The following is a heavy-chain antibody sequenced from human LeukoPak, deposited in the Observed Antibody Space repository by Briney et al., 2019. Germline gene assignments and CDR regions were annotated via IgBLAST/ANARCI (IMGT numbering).Heavy chain of an antibody. Sequence: SETLSLTCTVSGGSISSSSYYWGWIRQPPGKGLEWIGSIYYSGSTYYNPSLKSRVTISVDTSKNQFSLKLSSVTAADTAVYYCASGYDTSGENAFDIWGQGTMVTVSS. D-gene: IGHD3-22*01. J-gene: IGHJ3*02. CDR1: GGSISSSSYY. CDR3: ASGYDTSGENAFDI. V-gene: IGHV4-39*01. CDR2: IYYSGST.